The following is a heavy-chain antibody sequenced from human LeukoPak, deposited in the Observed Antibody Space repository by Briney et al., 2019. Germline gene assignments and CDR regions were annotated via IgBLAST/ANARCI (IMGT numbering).Heavy chain of an antibody. CDR3: ARENTYGYDY. J-gene: IGHJ4*02. D-gene: IGHD5-18*01. CDR2: IDWDDAK. V-gene: IGHV2-70*11. CDR1: GFSLSTSGMY. Sequence: SGPTLVNPTRTLTLTCTCSGFSLSTSGMYVSWIRQPPGKALEWLARIDWDDAKYYSTSLKTRLTISKDTSKNQVVPTMTNMDPVDTATYYCARENTYGYDYWGQGTLVTVSS.